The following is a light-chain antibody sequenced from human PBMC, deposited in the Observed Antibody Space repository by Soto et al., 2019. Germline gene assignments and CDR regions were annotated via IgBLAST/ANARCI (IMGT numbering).Light chain of an antibody. CDR3: QQLNTYPA. J-gene: IGKJ4*01. V-gene: IGKV1-9*01. CDR1: QGIGSY. CDR2: GAS. Sequence: DLPLTQSPSFLSASVGDRVTITCRASQGIGSYLGWYQQAPGKAPKLLIYGASTLQSGVPSRFSGSGSGTEFTLTTSCLQPEDVATYFCQQLNTYPAFGGGTKVDIK.